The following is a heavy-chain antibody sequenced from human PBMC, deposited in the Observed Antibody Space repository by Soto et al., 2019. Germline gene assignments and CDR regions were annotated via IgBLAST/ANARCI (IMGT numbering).Heavy chain of an antibody. Sequence: TLSLTCAVYGGSFSGYYWSWTRQPPGKGLEWIGEINHSGSTNYNPSLKSRVTISVDTSKNQFSLKLSSVTAADTAVYYCARGRCSSTSCYGGMDVWGQGTTVTVSS. CDR2: INHSGST. CDR1: GGSFSGYY. V-gene: IGHV4-34*01. CDR3: ARGRCSSTSCYGGMDV. D-gene: IGHD2-2*01. J-gene: IGHJ6*02.